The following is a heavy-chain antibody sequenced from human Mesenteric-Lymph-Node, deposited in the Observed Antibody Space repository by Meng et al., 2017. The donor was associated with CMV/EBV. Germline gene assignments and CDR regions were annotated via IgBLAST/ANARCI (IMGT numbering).Heavy chain of an antibody. D-gene: IGHD3-22*01. Sequence: GSLRLSCTVSGGSISSYYWSWIRQPPGKGLEWIGYIYYSGSTNYNPSLKSRVTISVDTSKNQFSLKLSSVTAADTAVYYCARDRYYYDSSGNGAEYYYYYYGMDVWGQGTTVTVSS. CDR1: GGSISSYY. CDR3: ARDRYYYDSSGNGAEYYYYYYGMDV. V-gene: IGHV4-59*01. J-gene: IGHJ6*02. CDR2: IYYSGST.